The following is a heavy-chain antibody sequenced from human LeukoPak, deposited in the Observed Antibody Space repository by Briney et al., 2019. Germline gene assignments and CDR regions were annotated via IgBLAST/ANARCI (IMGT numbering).Heavy chain of an antibody. D-gene: IGHD3-22*01. CDR1: GYTLTNYD. Sequence: ASVKVSCKASGYTLTNYDINWVRQAPGQGLEWMGRIIPILGIANYAQKFQGRVTITADKSTSTAYMELSSLRSEDTAVYYCAGYYYDSSGYYNWFDPWGQGTLVTVSS. V-gene: IGHV1-69*04. CDR3: AGYYYDSSGYYNWFDP. J-gene: IGHJ5*02. CDR2: IIPILGIA.